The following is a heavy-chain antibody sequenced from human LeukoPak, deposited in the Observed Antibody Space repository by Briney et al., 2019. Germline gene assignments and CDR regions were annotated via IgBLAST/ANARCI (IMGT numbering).Heavy chain of an antibody. CDR1: GGSISSYY. Sequence: PSETLSLTCTVSGGSISSYYWSWIRQPPGKGLEWIGYIYYSGRTNYNPSRKSRVTISVDTSKNPFSLKLSSVTGADTAVYSCARVEQWAVDYWGQGPLVTVSS. V-gene: IGHV4-59*13. J-gene: IGHJ4*02. CDR3: ARVEQWAVDY. CDR2: IYYSGRT. D-gene: IGHD6-19*01.